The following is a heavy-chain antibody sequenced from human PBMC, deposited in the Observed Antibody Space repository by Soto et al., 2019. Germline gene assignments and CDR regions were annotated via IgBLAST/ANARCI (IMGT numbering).Heavy chain of an antibody. Sequence: PSETLSLTCAVSGGSVSSANWWAWVRQAPEKGLEWVGEIYHTGSTKYNPSLGSRVSISVDKSKNQLSLKLISVTAADTAVYYCSRVGHHRKSLVSWCQGTLVTVSS. CDR1: GGSVSSANW. CDR2: IYHTGST. J-gene: IGHJ4*02. CDR3: SRVGHHRKSLVS. D-gene: IGHD3-10*01. V-gene: IGHV4-4*02.